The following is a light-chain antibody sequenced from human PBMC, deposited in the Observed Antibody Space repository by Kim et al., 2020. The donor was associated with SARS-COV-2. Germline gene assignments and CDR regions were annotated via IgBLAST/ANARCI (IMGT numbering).Light chain of an antibody. V-gene: IGLV8-61*01. CDR3: VLYMGSGIWV. CDR1: PDPVSTNYY. J-gene: IGLJ3*02. CDR2: NTN. Sequence: GATVTLTCRLTPDPVSTNYYPIWYQQTPGQAPRTLIYNTNIRSSGVPDRFSASILGNKAALIITGAQADDESDYYCVLYMGSGIWVFGGGTKLTVL.